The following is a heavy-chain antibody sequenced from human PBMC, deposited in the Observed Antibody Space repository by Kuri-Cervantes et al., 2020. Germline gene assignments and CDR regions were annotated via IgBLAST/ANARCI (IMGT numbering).Heavy chain of an antibody. J-gene: IGHJ6*03. D-gene: IGHD6-19*01. Sequence: SETLSLTCAVYGGSFSGYYWSWIRQAPGKGLEWIGEINHRGSTNYNPSLKSRVTISVDTSKNQFSLKLNSVTAAGTAVYYCARPAARVRSSGWYPMYYYMDVWGKGTTVTVSS. CDR3: ARPAARVRSSGWYPMYYYMDV. V-gene: IGHV4-34*01. CDR1: GGSFSGYY. CDR2: INHRGST.